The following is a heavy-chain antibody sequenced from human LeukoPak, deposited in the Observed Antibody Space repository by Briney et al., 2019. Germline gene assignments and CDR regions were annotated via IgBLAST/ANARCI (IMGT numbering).Heavy chain of an antibody. D-gene: IGHD3-16*02. CDR3: ARDRINLYDYVWGSYPKREFWFDP. CDR1: GFTFSSYG. Sequence: PGGSLRLSCAASGFTFSSYGMHWVRQAPGKGLEWVAVIWYDGSNKYYADSVKGRFTISRDNSKNTLYLQMNSLRAEDTAVYYCARDRINLYDYVWGSYPKREFWFDPWGQGTLVTVSS. CDR2: IWYDGSNK. V-gene: IGHV3-33*01. J-gene: IGHJ5*02.